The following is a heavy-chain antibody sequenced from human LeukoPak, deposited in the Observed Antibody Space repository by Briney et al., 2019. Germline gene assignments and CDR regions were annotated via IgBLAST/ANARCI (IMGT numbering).Heavy chain of an antibody. D-gene: IGHD3-10*01. Sequence: QTGGSLRLSCAASGFTFDDYAMHWVRQAPGKGLEWVSGISWNSGSIGYADSVKGRFTISRDNAKNSLYLQMNSLRAEDTALYYCAKDMSSGSYFPGMAFDIWGQGTMVTVSS. CDR1: GFTFDDYA. CDR2: ISWNSGSI. V-gene: IGHV3-9*01. J-gene: IGHJ3*02. CDR3: AKDMSSGSYFPGMAFDI.